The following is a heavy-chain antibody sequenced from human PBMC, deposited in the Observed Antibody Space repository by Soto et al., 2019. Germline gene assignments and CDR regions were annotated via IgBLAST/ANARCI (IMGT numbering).Heavy chain of an antibody. CDR3: AREETRHSSLSVY. Sequence: EVQLVESGGGLVQPGGSLRLSCAASGFTFSSYWMHWVRQAPGKGLVWVSRINTDGSSTSYADSVKGRFTNSRDNAENTLYLQMNSLTAEDTAVYYCAREETRHSSLSVYWGQGTLVTVAS. CDR1: GFTFSSYW. D-gene: IGHD3-22*01. V-gene: IGHV3-74*01. CDR2: INTDGSST. J-gene: IGHJ4*02.